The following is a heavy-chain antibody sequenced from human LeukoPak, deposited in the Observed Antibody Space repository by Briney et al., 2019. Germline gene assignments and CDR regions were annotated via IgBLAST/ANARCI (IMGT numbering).Heavy chain of an antibody. CDR1: GFTFSSYD. CDR2: IYGRGSTT. J-gene: IGHJ2*01. CDR3: ARVVGRNWYLDL. Sequence: GGSLRLSCGASGFTFSSYDMTWVRQAPGKGLEWVSGIYGRGSTTYYADSVKGRFIVSRDNSKNSLSLQMNSLRAEDTAVYYCARVVGRNWYLDLWGRGTQVTVSS. V-gene: IGHV3-23*01. D-gene: IGHD1-14*01.